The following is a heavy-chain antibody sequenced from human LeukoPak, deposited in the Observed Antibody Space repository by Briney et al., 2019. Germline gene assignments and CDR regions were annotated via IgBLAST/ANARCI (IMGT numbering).Heavy chain of an antibody. CDR3: ATALLPYSGSAEPL. Sequence: ASVKVSCKASGYTFTSYGISWVRQAPGQGLEWMGWISAYNGNTNYAQKLQGRVTMTTDTSTSTAYMELRSLRSDDTAVYYCATALLPYSGSAEPLWGQGTMVTVSS. D-gene: IGHD1-26*01. CDR1: GYTFTSYG. V-gene: IGHV1-18*01. CDR2: ISAYNGNT. J-gene: IGHJ3*01.